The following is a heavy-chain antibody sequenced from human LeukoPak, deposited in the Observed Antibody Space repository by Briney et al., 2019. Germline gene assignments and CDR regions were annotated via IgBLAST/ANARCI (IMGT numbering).Heavy chain of an antibody. D-gene: IGHD3-10*01. CDR3: ARENTMVRGVINLLGRWFDP. CDR1: GFTFSSYS. J-gene: IGHJ5*02. Sequence: GGSLRLSCAASGFTFSSYSMNWVRQAPGKGLEWVSSISSSSSYIYYADSVKGRFTISRDNAKNSLYLQMNSLRAEDTALYYCARENTMVRGVINLLGRWFDPWGQGTLVTVSS. CDR2: ISSSSSYI. V-gene: IGHV3-21*04.